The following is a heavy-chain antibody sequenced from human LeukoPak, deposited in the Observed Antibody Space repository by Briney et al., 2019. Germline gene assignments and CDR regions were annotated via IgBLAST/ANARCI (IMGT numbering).Heavy chain of an antibody. CDR3: AKSPAARQGTAFDY. D-gene: IGHD6-13*01. CDR2: ISVSGVST. V-gene: IGHV3-23*01. Sequence: GGSLRLSCAASGFTFTNYAMSWVRQAPGKGLEWVSAISVSGVSTYYADSVKGRFTISRDNSKNTLYLQMISLRAEDTAVYYCAKSPAARQGTAFDYWGQGTLVTVSS. J-gene: IGHJ4*02. CDR1: GFTFTNYA.